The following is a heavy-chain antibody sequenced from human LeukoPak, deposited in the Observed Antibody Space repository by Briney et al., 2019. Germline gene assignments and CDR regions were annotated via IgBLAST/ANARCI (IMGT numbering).Heavy chain of an antibody. Sequence: NPGGSLRLSCEASQFSFSSYSFNWVRQAPGQGLEWVSSINKGATHMYYADSMKGRFTVSRDDAKNSLYLQMNSLTAEDTAVYYCVRLRRNTDSSGYYYYYDYWGRGTLVTVSS. J-gene: IGHJ4*02. V-gene: IGHV3-21*01. CDR1: QFSFSSYS. CDR3: VRLRRNTDSSGYYYYYDY. CDR2: INKGATHM. D-gene: IGHD3-22*01.